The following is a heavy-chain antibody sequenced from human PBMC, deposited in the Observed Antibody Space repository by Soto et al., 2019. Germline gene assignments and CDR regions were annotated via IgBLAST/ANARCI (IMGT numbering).Heavy chain of an antibody. D-gene: IGHD3-10*01. J-gene: IGHJ6*03. CDR3: ARGRYASGSYEYYYYYYMDV. CDR1: GYTFTGYY. CDR2: INPNSGGT. Sequence: QVQLVQSGAEVKKPGASVKVSCKASGYTFTGYYMHWVRQAPGQGLEWMGWINPNSGGTNYAQKFQGWVTMTRDTSISTAYMELSRLRSDDTAVYYCARGRYASGSYEYYYYYYMDVWGKGTTVTVSS. V-gene: IGHV1-2*04.